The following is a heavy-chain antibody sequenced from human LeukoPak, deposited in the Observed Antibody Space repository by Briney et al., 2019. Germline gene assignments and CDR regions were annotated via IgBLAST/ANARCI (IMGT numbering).Heavy chain of an antibody. CDR2: ISYDGSNK. CDR1: GFTFSSYG. D-gene: IGHD6-13*01. J-gene: IGHJ4*02. CDR3: ARVAAGRFDY. V-gene: IGHV3-30*12. Sequence: AGGSLRLSCAASGFTFSSYGMHWVRQAPGKGLEWVAVISYDGSNKYYADSVKGRFTISRDNAKNSLYLQMNSLRAEDTAVYYCARVAAGRFDYWGQGTLVTVSS.